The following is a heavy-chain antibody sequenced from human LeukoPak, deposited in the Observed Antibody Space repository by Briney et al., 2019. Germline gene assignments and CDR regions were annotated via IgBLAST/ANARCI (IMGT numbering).Heavy chain of an antibody. CDR2: ISSGSSSI. V-gene: IGHV3-21*01. CDR3: ARVTNYYYYMDV. CDR1: GFSLTAFG. Sequence: GGSLRLSCAVSGFSLTAFGMNWVRQAPGKGLEWVSSISSGSSSIYYADSVKGRFTISRDKAKNSLYLQMNSLRAEDTAVYYCARVTNYYYYMDVWGKGSSVTVSS. J-gene: IGHJ6*03. D-gene: IGHD4-11*01.